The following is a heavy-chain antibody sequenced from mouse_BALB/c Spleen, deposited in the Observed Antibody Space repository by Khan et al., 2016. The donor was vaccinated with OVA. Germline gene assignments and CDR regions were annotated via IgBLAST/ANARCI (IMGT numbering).Heavy chain of an antibody. D-gene: IGHD2-3*01. J-gene: IGHJ2*01. Sequence: EVELVESGGGLVQPGGSRKLSCAASGFTFSGFGMHWVRQAPERGLEWVAYISSGSNTIYYADTVKDRFTISRDNPKHTLFLQMTSLRSEDTAVYFCARTGYYYFDYGGQGTTLTVSS. CDR3: ARTGYYYFDY. CDR2: ISSGSNTI. CDR1: GFTFSGFG. V-gene: IGHV5-17*02.